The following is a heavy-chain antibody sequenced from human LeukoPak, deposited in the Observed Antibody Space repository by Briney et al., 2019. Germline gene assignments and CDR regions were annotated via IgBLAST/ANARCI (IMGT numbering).Heavy chain of an antibody. Sequence: GASVKVSCKASGYTFTSYGISRVRQAPGQGLEWMGWISAYNGNTNYAQKLQGRVTMTTDTSTSTAYMELRSLRSDDTAVYYCARGPRLTFGGVIAMDLIPRIQPQDYFDYWGQGTLVTVSS. V-gene: IGHV1-18*04. J-gene: IGHJ4*02. D-gene: IGHD3-16*02. CDR1: GYTFTSYG. CDR3: ARGPRLTFGGVIAMDLIPRIQPQDYFDY. CDR2: ISAYNGNT.